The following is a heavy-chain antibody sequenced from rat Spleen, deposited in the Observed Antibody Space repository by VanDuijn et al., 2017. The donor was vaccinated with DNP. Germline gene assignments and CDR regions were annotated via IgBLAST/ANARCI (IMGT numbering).Heavy chain of an antibody. J-gene: IGHJ2*01. CDR2: ITNSGGST. V-gene: IGHV5-27*01. CDR3: TTVDNYFDY. Sequence: EVQLVESGGGLVQPGRSLKLSCAASGFTFSNYGMAWVRQAPTKGLEWVASITNSGGSTYYRDSVKGRFTISRDNAKSTLYLQMDSLRSEDTATYYCTTVDNYFDYWGQGVMVTVSS. CDR1: GFTFSNYG.